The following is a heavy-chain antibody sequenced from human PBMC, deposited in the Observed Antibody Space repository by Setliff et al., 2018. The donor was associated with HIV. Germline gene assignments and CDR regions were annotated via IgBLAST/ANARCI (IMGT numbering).Heavy chain of an antibody. J-gene: IGHJ4*02. CDR3: ARTLRAAAMGYFDY. V-gene: IGHV4-39*07. D-gene: IGHD5-18*01. CDR1: GGSISSGGYY. CDR2: IYHSGST. Sequence: SETLSLTCTVSGGSISSGGYYWGWIRQTPGKGLEWIGSIYHSGSTYNNPSLKSRVTISVDTSKNQFSLKLTSVTAADTAVYYCARTLRAAAMGYFDYWGQGTLVTAPQ.